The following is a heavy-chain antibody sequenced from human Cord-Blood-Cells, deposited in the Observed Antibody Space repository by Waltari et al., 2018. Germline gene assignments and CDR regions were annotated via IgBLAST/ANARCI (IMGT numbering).Heavy chain of an antibody. D-gene: IGHD6-6*01. CDR1: GGSISSYY. J-gene: IGHJ4*02. CDR3: ARDSEQLSLDY. Sequence: QVQLQESGPGLVKPSETLSLTCTVSGGSISSYYWSWIRQPAGKGLEWIGRIYTSESNNYSPSLKSRDTMSVDTSKNQVSLKLSSVTAADTAVYYCARDSEQLSLDYWGQGTLVTVSS. V-gene: IGHV4-4*07. CDR2: IYTSESN.